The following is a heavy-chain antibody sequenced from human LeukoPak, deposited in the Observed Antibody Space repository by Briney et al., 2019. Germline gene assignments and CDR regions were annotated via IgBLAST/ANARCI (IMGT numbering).Heavy chain of an antibody. V-gene: IGHV4-34*01. CDR3: ARPTARRDFDY. J-gene: IGHJ4*02. CDR2: INHSGST. CDR1: GGSFSGYY. D-gene: IGHD6-6*01. Sequence: PSETLSLTCAVYGGSFSGYYWSWIRQPPGKGLEWIGEINHSGSTNYNPSLKSRVTISVDTSKNQFSLKLSSVTAADTAVYYCARPTARRDFDYWGQGTLVTVSS.